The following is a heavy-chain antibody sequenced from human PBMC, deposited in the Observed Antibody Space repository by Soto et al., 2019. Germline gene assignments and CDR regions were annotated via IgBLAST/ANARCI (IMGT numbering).Heavy chain of an antibody. Sequence: PSQTLSLTCAISGDSVSSNSAAWNWIRQSPSRGLEWLGRTYHRSKWYNEYAIFVKSRITINPDTSKNQFSLHLNSATPEDTAVYYCAREVAVTGTGNYYFGIDVWGQGTTVTVSS. CDR1: GDSVSSNSAA. D-gene: IGHD6-19*01. J-gene: IGHJ6*02. CDR2: TYHRSKWYN. V-gene: IGHV6-1*01. CDR3: AREVAVTGTGNYYFGIDV.